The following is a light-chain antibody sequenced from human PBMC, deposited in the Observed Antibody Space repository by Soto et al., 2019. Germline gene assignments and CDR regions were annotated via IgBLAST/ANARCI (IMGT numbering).Light chain of an antibody. CDR1: QRIDTW. CDR3: QQYKSSWT. Sequence: IQMTQSPSTLSASAGDRVTITCRASQRIDTWLAWYQQKPGKAPKVLIYKVSNLESGVPSRFSGSGSGTEFTLTISSLQPDDFATYYCQQYKSSWTFGQGTKVDIK. V-gene: IGKV1-5*03. J-gene: IGKJ1*01. CDR2: KVS.